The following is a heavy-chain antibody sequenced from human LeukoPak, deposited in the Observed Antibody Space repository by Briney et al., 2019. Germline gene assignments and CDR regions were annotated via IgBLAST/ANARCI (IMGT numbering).Heavy chain of an antibody. CDR2: INYSGST. Sequence: GSLRLSCAASGFTLSSYEMNWIRQPPGKGLEWIGYINYSGSTNYNPSLKSRVTISVDTSENQFSLRLTSVTAADTAVYYCARDQSGGIYRYTFDIWGQGTKVTVSS. CDR1: GFTLSSYE. V-gene: IGHV4-59*01. J-gene: IGHJ3*02. CDR3: ARDQSGGIYRYTFDI. D-gene: IGHD2-15*01.